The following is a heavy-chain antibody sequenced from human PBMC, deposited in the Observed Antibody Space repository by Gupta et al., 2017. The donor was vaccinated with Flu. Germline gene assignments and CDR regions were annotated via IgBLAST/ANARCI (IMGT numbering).Heavy chain of an antibody. CDR2: ISGGTT. Sequence: EVHLLESGGGLAQPGGSLRLSCAASGFTFRAFGLRWVRQAPGKGLEWVSTISGGTTYYADSVKGRFTISKDTSRNTLFLQMNSLRAEDTAVYYCVKDAGYGEYAYWGQGTLLTVSS. D-gene: IGHD4-17*01. CDR3: VKDAGYGEYAY. J-gene: IGHJ1*01. CDR1: GFTFRAFG. V-gene: IGHV3-23*01.